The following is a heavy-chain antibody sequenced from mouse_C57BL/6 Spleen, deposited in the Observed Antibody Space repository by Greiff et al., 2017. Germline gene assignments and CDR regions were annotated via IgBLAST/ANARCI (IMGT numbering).Heavy chain of an antibody. CDR3: ARGGHGYDY. CDR1: GFTFSSYA. V-gene: IGHV5-4*03. D-gene: IGHD2-2*01. J-gene: IGHJ2*01. Sequence: EVKVVESGGGLVKPGGSLKLSCAASGFTFSSYAMSWVRQTPEKRLEWVATISDGGSYTYYPANVKGRFTISRDNAKNNLYLQMSHLKSEDTAMYYCARGGHGYDYWGQGTTLTVSS. CDR2: ISDGGSYT.